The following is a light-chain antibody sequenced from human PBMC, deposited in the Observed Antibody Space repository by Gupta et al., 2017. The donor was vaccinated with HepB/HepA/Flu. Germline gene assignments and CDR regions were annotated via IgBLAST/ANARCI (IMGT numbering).Light chain of an antibody. CDR1: QDISNY. CDR2: DAS. J-gene: IGKJ3*01. V-gene: IGKV1-33*01. Sequence: DIQMTQSPSSLSASVGDRVTITCQASQDISNYLNWYQQKPGKAPKLLIYDASNLETGVPSRFSGSGSGTDFTFTISSLQTEDIATYYCQQYYYPHPPTFGAGTKVDIK. CDR3: QQYYYPHPPT.